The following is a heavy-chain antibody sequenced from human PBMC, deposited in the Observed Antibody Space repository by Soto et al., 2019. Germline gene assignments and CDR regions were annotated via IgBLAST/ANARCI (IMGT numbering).Heavy chain of an antibody. Sequence: QVQLVESGGGVVQPGRSLRLSCAASGFAFGGLALHWVRQAPGKGLEWLAVILYDGRKTYYADSVKGRFTISRDDSNDTLYLQMNSLRDEDTAMYYCVIDGQGGHYYYGMDVWGQGIPVTVSS. CDR3: VIDGQGGHYYYGMDV. J-gene: IGHJ6*02. CDR1: GFAFGGLA. V-gene: IGHV3-30*04. D-gene: IGHD3-16*01. CDR2: ILYDGRKT.